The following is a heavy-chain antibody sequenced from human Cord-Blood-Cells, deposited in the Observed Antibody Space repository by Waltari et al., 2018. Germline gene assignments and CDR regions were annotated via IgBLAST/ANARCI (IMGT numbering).Heavy chain of an antibody. CDR3: ARCRDLYSSSWYGMDV. D-gene: IGHD6-13*01. Sequence: QVQLVQSGPAVKRPGASGKVSCKVSGYTFTRYDPNRVRQATGQGLESMGCMNPNSGNTGYAQKFQGRCTMTRNTSISTAYMELRSLRSEDTAVYYCARCRDLYSSSWYGMDVWGQGTTVTVSS. J-gene: IGHJ6*02. CDR2: MNPNSGNT. V-gene: IGHV1-8*01. CDR1: GYTFTRYD.